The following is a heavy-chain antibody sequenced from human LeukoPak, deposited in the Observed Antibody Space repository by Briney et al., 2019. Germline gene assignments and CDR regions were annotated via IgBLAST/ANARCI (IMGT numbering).Heavy chain of an antibody. CDR2: IYSGGTT. Sequence: GGSLRLSCATSGFTVSSNYVSWVRQAPGRGLEWVSVIYSGGTTYYADSVKGRFTVSRDSSKNTLYLQMNSLRAEDTAVYYCASGGRYSGSYSVVDYWGQGTLVTVSS. D-gene: IGHD1-26*01. V-gene: IGHV3-53*01. CDR1: GFTVSSNY. J-gene: IGHJ4*02. CDR3: ASGGRYSGSYSVVDY.